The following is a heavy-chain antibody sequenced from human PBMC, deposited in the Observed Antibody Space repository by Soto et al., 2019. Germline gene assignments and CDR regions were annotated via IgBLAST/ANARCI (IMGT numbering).Heavy chain of an antibody. V-gene: IGHV4-61*05. D-gene: IGHD1-26*01. CDR2: IYYSGST. CDR3: ARRYGSAFDI. Sequence: PSETLSLTCTVSGGSISSSSYYWGWIRQPPGKGLEWVGYIYYSGSTNYNPSLKSRVTISVDTSKNQFSLKLSSVTAADTAVYYCARRYGSAFDIWGQGTMVT. CDR1: GGSISSSSYY. J-gene: IGHJ3*02.